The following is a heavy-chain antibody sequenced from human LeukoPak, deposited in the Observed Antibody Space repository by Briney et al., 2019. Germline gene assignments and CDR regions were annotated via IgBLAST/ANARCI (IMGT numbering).Heavy chain of an antibody. CDR1: GFTFSSYA. J-gene: IGHJ4*02. CDR2: ISGSGGST. D-gene: IGHD2-2*01. CDR3: AKFREPCCSSTSCYVFGY. Sequence: GGSLRLSCAASGFTFSSYAMSWVRQAPGKGLEWVSAISGSGGSTYYADSVKGRFTISRDNSKNTLYLQMNRLRAEDTAVYYCAKFREPCCSSTSCYVFGYWGQGTLVTVSS. V-gene: IGHV3-23*01.